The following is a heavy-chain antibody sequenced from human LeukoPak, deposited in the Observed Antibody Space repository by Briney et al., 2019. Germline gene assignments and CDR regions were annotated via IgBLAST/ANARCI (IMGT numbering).Heavy chain of an antibody. CDR2: ISSSSSYI. D-gene: IGHD3-9*01. J-gene: IGHJ4*02. CDR1: GFTFSSYW. Sequence: PGGSLRLSCAASGFTFSSYWMSWVRQAPGKGLEWVSSISSSSSYIYYADSVKGRFTISRDNAKNSLYLQMNSLRAEDTAVYYCARAYYDILTGYYDWGQGTLVTVSS. CDR3: ARAYYDILTGYYD. V-gene: IGHV3-21*01.